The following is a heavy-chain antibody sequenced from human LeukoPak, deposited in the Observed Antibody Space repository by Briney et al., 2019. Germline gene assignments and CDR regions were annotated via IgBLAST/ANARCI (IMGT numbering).Heavy chain of an antibody. J-gene: IGHJ6*02. CDR3: ARVGYYYYYYGMDV. V-gene: IGHV3-11*01. CDR1: GFTVSSNY. CDR2: ISHTGSTM. Sequence: GGSLRLSCAASGFTVSSNYMSWVRQAPGKGLEWVSYISHTGSTMSYADSVKGRFTISRDNAKNSLCLQMNSLRAEDTAVYYCARVGYYYYYYGMDVWGQGTTVTVSS.